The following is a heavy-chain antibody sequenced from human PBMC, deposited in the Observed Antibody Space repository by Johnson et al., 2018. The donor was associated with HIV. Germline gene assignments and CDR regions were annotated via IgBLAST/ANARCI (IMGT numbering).Heavy chain of an antibody. V-gene: IGHV3-23*01. CDR2: ISGSGGST. D-gene: IGHD6-13*01. J-gene: IGHJ3*02. CDR1: GFTFSSYA. CDR3: AKGRTGYSSSLAPDAFDI. Sequence: EVQLLESGGGLVQPGGSLRLSCAASGFTFSSYAMSWVRQAPGKGLEWVSAISGSGGSTYYADSVKGRFSISRDNSKNTLYLQMNSLRAEDTAVYYCAKGRTGYSSSLAPDAFDIWGQGTMVTVSS.